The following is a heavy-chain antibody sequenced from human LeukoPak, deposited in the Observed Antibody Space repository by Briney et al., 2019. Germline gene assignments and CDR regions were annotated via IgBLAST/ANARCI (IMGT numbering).Heavy chain of an antibody. CDR2: ISYDGSNK. Sequence: GGSLRLSCAASGFTFSSYAMSWVRQAPGKGLEWVAVISYDGSNKYYADSVKGRFTISRDNSKNTLYLQMNSLRAEDTAAYYCARDLLGEQWLVVSPDYWGQGTLVTVSS. D-gene: IGHD6-19*01. J-gene: IGHJ4*02. CDR1: GFTFSSYA. CDR3: ARDLLGEQWLVVSPDY. V-gene: IGHV3-30*04.